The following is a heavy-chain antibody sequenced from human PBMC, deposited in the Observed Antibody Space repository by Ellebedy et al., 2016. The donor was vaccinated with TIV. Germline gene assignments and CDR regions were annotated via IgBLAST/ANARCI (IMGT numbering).Heavy chain of an antibody. V-gene: IGHV4-34*08. CDR2: INHSGST. D-gene: IGHD3-22*01. J-gene: IGHJ4*02. Sequence: ESLKISCAASGFTFRSYAMHWVRQAPGKGLEWIGEINHSGSTNYNPSLKSRVTISVDTSKNQFSLKLSSVTAADTAVYYCVSSGYWSYFDYWGQGTLVTVSS. CDR1: GFTFRSYA. CDR3: VSSGYWSYFDY.